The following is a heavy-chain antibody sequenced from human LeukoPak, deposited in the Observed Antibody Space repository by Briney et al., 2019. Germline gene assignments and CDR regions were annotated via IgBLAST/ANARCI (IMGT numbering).Heavy chain of an antibody. CDR3: ARALYDSSGYYFDY. Sequence: GGSLRLSCATSGFTFSAYSMNWVRQAPGKGLEWVSSISGSSIYINYADSVRGRFTISSDNAKNSLYLQMNSLRAEDTAVYYCARALYDSSGYYFDYWGQGTLVTVSS. V-gene: IGHV3-21*01. D-gene: IGHD3-22*01. J-gene: IGHJ4*02. CDR1: GFTFSAYS. CDR2: ISGSSIYI.